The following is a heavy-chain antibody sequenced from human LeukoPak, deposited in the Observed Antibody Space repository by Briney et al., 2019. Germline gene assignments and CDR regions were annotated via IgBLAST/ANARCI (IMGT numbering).Heavy chain of an antibody. Sequence: ASVKVSCKASGYTFITYYMHWVRQAPGQGFEWMGIVNPTSGSTSYAQKFQGRVTMTRDTSTSTVHMELSSLRSEDTAVYYCARGSYGDYKRMDDQGYWGQGTLVTVSS. D-gene: IGHD4-17*01. J-gene: IGHJ4*02. V-gene: IGHV1-46*01. CDR3: ARGSYGDYKRMDDQGY. CDR2: VNPTSGST. CDR1: GYTFITYY.